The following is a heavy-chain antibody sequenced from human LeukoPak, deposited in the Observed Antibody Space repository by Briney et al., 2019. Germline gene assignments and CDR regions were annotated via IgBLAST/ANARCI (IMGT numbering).Heavy chain of an antibody. V-gene: IGHV4-59*12. CDR1: GGSISSYY. D-gene: IGHD4-17*01. CDR2: IYYSGST. J-gene: IGHJ3*02. Sequence: SETLSLTCTVSGGSISSYYWSWIRQPPGKGLEWIAYIYYSGSTNYNPSLKSRVTISLNTSKNQFSLKLSSVTAADTAVYYCARDRAFFYGGYEGRAFDIWGRGTMVTVSS. CDR3: ARDRAFFYGGYEGRAFDI.